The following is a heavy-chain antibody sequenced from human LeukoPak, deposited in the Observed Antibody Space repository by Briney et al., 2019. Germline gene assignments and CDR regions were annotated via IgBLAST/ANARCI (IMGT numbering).Heavy chain of an antibody. J-gene: IGHJ5*02. Sequence: ASVKVSCKASGYTFTSYGISWVRQAPGQGLEWMGWISAYNGNTNYAQKLQGRVTMTTDTATSTAYMDLRSLRPDDTAVYYCARVSIAAAGLGWFDPWGQGTLVTVSS. D-gene: IGHD6-13*01. CDR1: GYTFTSYG. CDR3: ARVSIAAAGLGWFDP. CDR2: ISAYNGNT. V-gene: IGHV1-18*01.